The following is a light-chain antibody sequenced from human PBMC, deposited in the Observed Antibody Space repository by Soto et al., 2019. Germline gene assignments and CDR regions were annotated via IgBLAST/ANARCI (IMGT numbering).Light chain of an antibody. V-gene: IGLV2-14*01. J-gene: IGLJ1*01. CDR3: TSYTITSPYV. CDR2: EAT. Sequence: QSVLTQPASMSGSPGQSITISCTGTSSDIGRYDFVSWYRHHPGKAPKLIIYEATKRPSGVSHRFSGSKSGNTASLTISGLQAEDEADYYCTSYTITSPYVVGTGTKVTVL. CDR1: SSDIGRYDF.